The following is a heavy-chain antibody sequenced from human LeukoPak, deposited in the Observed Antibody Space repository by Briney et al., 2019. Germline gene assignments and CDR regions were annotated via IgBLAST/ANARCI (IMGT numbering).Heavy chain of an antibody. V-gene: IGHV3-30-3*01. CDR3: AREAQDAFDI. Sequence: GGSLRLSCAASGFTFSSYAMHWVRQAPGKGLEWVAAISYDGSNKYYADSVKGRFTISRDNSKNTLYLQMNSLRAEDTAVYYCAREAQDAFDIWGQGTMVTVSS. J-gene: IGHJ3*02. CDR2: ISYDGSNK. CDR1: GFTFSSYA.